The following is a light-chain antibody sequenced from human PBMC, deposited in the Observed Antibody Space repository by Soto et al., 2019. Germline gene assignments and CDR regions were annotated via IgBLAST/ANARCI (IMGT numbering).Light chain of an antibody. V-gene: IGKV3D-15*01. J-gene: IGKJ1*01. CDR1: RSISTY. CDR2: DAS. CDR3: QHYNDWSRT. Sequence: TQSAAPLPLSAGESSALFCGATRSISTYLAWYQQKAGQAPRLLIYDASRRHTDIPARISASGSGTEFTLTISSLQSEDFASYYCQHYNDWSRTFGQGTKVDIK.